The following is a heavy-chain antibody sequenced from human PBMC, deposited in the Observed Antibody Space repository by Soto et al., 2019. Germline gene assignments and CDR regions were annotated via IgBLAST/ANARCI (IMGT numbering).Heavy chain of an antibody. Sequence: SETLSLTCTVSGGSISSGGYYWSWIRQHPGKGLEWIGYIYYSGSTYYNPSLKSRVIISVDTSKSQFSLKLSSVTAADTAVYYCARSRGYADYVFAYWGQGTLVTVSS. CDR1: GGSISSGGYY. D-gene: IGHD4-17*01. J-gene: IGHJ4*02. V-gene: IGHV4-31*03. CDR3: ARSRGYADYVFAY. CDR2: IYYSGST.